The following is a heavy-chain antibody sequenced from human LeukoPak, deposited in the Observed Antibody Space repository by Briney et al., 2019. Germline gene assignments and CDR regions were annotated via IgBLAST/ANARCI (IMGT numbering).Heavy chain of an antibody. Sequence: GGSLRLSCAASGFTFSSYSMNWVRQAPGKGLEWVSYISSSSSTIYYADSVKGRFTISRDNSKNTLYLQMSSLRAEDTAVYYCVKDGAHSSGWHGGGAFDIWGQGTMVTVSS. D-gene: IGHD6-19*01. V-gene: IGHV3-48*01. CDR1: GFTFSSYS. CDR3: VKDGAHSSGWHGGGAFDI. CDR2: ISSSSSTI. J-gene: IGHJ3*02.